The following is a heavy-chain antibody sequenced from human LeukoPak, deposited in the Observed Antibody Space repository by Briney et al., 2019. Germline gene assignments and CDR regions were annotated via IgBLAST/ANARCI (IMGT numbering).Heavy chain of an antibody. D-gene: IGHD3-9*01. CDR3: AKGYYFDILSGYSSLDS. V-gene: IGHV3-30*18. J-gene: IGHJ4*02. CDR1: GFTFSSYG. Sequence: GGSLRLSCAASGFTFSSYGMHWVRQAPGKGLEWVAVISYDGSNKYYADSVKGRFTISRDNSKNTLCLQMNSLRAEDTAAYYCAKGYYFDILSGYSSLDSWGQGTLVTVSS. CDR2: ISYDGSNK.